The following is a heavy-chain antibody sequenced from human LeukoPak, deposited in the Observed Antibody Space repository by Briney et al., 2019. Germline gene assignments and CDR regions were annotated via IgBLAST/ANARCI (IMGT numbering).Heavy chain of an antibody. J-gene: IGHJ6*03. D-gene: IGHD3-22*01. CDR2: IYYSGST. CDR1: GGSISSYY. Sequence: SETLSLTCTVSGGSISSYYWSWIRQPPGKGLEWIGYIYYSGSTNYNPSLKSRVTISVDTSKNQFSLKLSSVTAADTAVYYCARGPLTTGYYYYYMDVWGKGTTVTVSS. V-gene: IGHV4-59*01. CDR3: ARGPLTTGYYYYYMDV.